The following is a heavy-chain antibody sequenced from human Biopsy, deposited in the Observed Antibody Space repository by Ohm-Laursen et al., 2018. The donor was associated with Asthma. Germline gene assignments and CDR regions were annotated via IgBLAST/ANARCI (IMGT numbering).Heavy chain of an antibody. CDR2: IYRNGDT. V-gene: IGHV4-30-2*06. D-gene: IGHD2-21*02. CDR1: GDTIDRGDYS. J-gene: IGHJ4*02. Sequence: TLSLTCAVSGDTIDRGDYSWTCIRQSPGGGLEWIGYIYRNGDTYYNPTHKNRVTISIDRSKNQFSLRLRAVTAADTAVYYCARGWNCGGDCYSLDSWGQGTLVTVSS. CDR3: ARGWNCGGDCYSLDS.